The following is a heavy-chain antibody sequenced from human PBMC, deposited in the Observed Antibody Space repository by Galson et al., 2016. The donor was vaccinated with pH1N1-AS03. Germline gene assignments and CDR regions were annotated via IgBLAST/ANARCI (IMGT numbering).Heavy chain of an antibody. V-gene: IGHV2-70*01. CDR3: ARKRHGSRGPFDL. J-gene: IGHJ5*02. CDR1: GFSLSTSGMC. CDR2: IVWDDDK. Sequence: PALVKPTQTLTLTCTFSGFSLSTSGMCVSWIRQPPGKALEWLASIVWDDDKYNSTSLKTRLTISKDTSKNQVVLTMTNMDPVDTATYYCARKRHGSRGPFDLWGQGTLVTVSS. D-gene: IGHD6-25*01.